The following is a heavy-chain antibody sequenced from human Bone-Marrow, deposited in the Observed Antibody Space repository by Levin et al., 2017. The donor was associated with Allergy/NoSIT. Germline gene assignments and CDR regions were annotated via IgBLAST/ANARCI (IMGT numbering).Heavy chain of an antibody. CDR3: ANDRGYGDYPGIVV. J-gene: IGHJ6*02. CDR2: IYYSGTT. CDR1: GGSISGSTDF. V-gene: IGHV4-39*01. Sequence: SQTLSLTCTVSGGSISGSTDFWGWIRQPPGRGLEWIGSIYYSGTTYYNPSLRSRVTISVDTSNNQFSLRLTPVTAADTAMYYCANDRGYGDYPGIVVWGQGTTVTVSS. D-gene: IGHD4-17*01.